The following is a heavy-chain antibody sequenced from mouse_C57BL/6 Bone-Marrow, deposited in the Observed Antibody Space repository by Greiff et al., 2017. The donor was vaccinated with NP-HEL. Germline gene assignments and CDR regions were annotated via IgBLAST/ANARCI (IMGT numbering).Heavy chain of an antibody. D-gene: IGHD2-4*01. V-gene: IGHV14-4*01. Sequence: SGAELVRPGASVKLSCTASGFNIKDDYMHWVKQRPEQGLEWIGWIDPENGDTEYASKFQGKATITADTSSNTAYLQLSSLTSEDTAVYYCTTFYDYDSAWFAYWGQGTLVTVSA. CDR3: TTFYDYDSAWFAY. J-gene: IGHJ3*01. CDR2: IDPENGDT. CDR1: GFNIKDDY.